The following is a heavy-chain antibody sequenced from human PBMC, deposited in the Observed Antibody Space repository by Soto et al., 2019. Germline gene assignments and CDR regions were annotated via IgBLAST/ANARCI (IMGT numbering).Heavy chain of an antibody. CDR1: GFTFSSSA. D-gene: IGHD3-22*01. CDR3: VTKWYYYDTSGPLDAFDI. CDR2: ITNSGVDT. V-gene: IGHV3-23*01. Sequence: EVQLLESGGGLVQPGGSLRLSCAASGFTFSSSAMTWVRQAPGKGLDWVSAITNSGVDTYYADSVKGRFTISRDNSKNTLYLQMNRLRAEDTAEYYCVTKWYYYDTSGPLDAFDIWGQGTMVTVSS. J-gene: IGHJ3*02.